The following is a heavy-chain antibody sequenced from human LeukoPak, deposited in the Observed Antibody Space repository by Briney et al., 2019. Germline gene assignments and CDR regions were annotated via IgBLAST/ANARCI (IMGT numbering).Heavy chain of an antibody. Sequence: ASVKVSCKASGYTFTSYGISWVRQAPGQGLEWMGWISAYNGNTNYAQKFQGRVTMTTDTSTSTAYMELRSLRSDDTAVYYCARTTYGDYADLDPYADFWGQGTLVTVSS. J-gene: IGHJ4*02. D-gene: IGHD4-17*01. CDR2: ISAYNGNT. CDR1: GYTFTSYG. V-gene: IGHV1-18*01. CDR3: ARTTYGDYADLDPYADF.